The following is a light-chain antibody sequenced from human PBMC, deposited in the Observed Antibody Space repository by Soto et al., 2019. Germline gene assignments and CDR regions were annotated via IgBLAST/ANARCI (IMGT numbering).Light chain of an antibody. Sequence: IVMTQSPLSLPVTPGEPASISCRSSQSLLHSSGYTFLDWYLQKPGQSPQLLIYLGSNRASGVPDRFSGSGSGTDFTLKISRVEAEDVGVYYCMQALQIPYTFAQGTTLEIK. V-gene: IGKV2-28*01. CDR2: LGS. CDR1: QSLLHSSGYTF. J-gene: IGKJ2*01. CDR3: MQALQIPYT.